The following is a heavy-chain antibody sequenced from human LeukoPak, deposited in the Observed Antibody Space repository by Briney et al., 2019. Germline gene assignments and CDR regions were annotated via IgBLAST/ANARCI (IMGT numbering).Heavy chain of an antibody. V-gene: IGHV3-30*02. Sequence: GGSLRLSCAASGFTFSSYAMHWVRQAPGKGLEWVAFIQHDGSNKYYADSVKGRFTISRDNSKNTLYLQMNSLRAEDTAVYYCANGPTSSGHFYYFDYWGQGTQVTVSS. J-gene: IGHJ4*02. CDR2: IQHDGSNK. CDR3: ANGPTSSGHFYYFDY. D-gene: IGHD3-22*01. CDR1: GFTFSSYA.